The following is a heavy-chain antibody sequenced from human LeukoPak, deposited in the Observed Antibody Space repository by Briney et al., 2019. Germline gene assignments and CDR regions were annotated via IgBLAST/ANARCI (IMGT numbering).Heavy chain of an antibody. Sequence: GVSLRLSCAASGFTVSGKYMNWVRQAPGKGLEWVSVIYTDGSTYYADSVRARFSISRDDSKNTLSLQMNSLRAEGTAVYYCAIGHYRNIPGWGQGTLVTVSS. CDR2: IYTDGST. J-gene: IGHJ4*02. CDR1: GFTVSGKY. D-gene: IGHD1/OR15-1a*01. V-gene: IGHV3-66*01. CDR3: AIGHYRNIPG.